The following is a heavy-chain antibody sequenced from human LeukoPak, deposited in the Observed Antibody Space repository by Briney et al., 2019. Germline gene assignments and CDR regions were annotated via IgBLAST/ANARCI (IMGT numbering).Heavy chain of an antibody. D-gene: IGHD1-1*01. CDR2: ISSSDGTI. V-gene: IGHV3-48*03. CDR3: ARGNGRYYMDV. Sequence: PGGSLRLSCAASGFSFSSYEMNWVRQAPGKGLEWVSYISSSDGTIYYADSMKGRFTISRDNAKNSLYLQMNSLRVEDTAVYYCARGNGRYYMDVWGKGTTVTISS. CDR1: GFSFSSYE. J-gene: IGHJ6*03.